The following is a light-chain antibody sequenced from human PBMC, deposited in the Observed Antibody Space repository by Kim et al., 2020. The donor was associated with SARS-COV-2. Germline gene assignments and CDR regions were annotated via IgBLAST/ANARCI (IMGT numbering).Light chain of an antibody. CDR2: EVT. V-gene: IGLV2-8*01. CDR1: SIDVDSDYY. CDR3: SSYAGSNKLL. J-gene: IGLJ2*01. Sequence: GPSVTVTCTGTSIDVDSDYYVSWYQQHQGKATTLMFYEVTQRPSGVPDRFSGSKSGNTASLTVSGLQAEDEADYYCSSYAGSNKLLFGGGTKVTVL.